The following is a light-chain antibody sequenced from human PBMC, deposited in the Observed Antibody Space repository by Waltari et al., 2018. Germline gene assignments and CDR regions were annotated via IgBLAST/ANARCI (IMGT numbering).Light chain of an antibody. J-gene: IGKJ1*01. V-gene: IGKV3-20*01. Sequence: EVVLTQSPGTLSLSPGEGATLSCRASQSISHYLAWYQQKPGQAPRLLIYHASSRATGIPDRFSGSGSGTDCSLTISRLEPEDFAVYYCQHYVNLPATFGQGTKVEIK. CDR3: QHYVNLPAT. CDR1: QSISHY. CDR2: HAS.